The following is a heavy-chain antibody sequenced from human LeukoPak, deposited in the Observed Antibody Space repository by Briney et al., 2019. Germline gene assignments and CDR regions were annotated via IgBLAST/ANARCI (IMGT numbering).Heavy chain of an antibody. D-gene: IGHD3-22*01. V-gene: IGHV3-7*01. Sequence: SGESLRLSCAASGFTFSDYYMTWIRQAPGKGLEWVANIKQDGSEKYYVDSVKGRFTISRDNAKNSLYLQMNSLRAEDTAVYYCARELPSPYYYNSSGYSSPLGYWGQGTLVTVSS. CDR1: GFTFSDYY. CDR2: IKQDGSEK. J-gene: IGHJ4*02. CDR3: ARELPSPYYYNSSGYSSPLGY.